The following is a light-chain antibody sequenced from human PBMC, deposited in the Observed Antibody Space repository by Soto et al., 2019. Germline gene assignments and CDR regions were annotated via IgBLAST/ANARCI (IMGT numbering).Light chain of an antibody. Sequence: QSALTQPASVSGSPGQSITSSCTGTSSDVGGYNFVSWYQQHPGKAPELMIYEVSNRPSGVSNRFSGSKSGNTASLTISGLQAEDEADYYCSSYTSSSTRVFGGGTQLTVL. V-gene: IGLV2-14*01. CDR2: EVS. CDR1: SSDVGGYNF. J-gene: IGLJ2*01. CDR3: SSYTSSSTRV.